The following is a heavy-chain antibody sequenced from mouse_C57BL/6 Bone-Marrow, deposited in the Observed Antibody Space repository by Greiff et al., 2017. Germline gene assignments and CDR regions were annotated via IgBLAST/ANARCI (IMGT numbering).Heavy chain of an antibody. CDR2: IYPRSGNT. Sequence: QVQLQQSGAELARPGASVKLSCKASGYTFTSYGISWVKQRTGQGLEWIGEIYPRSGNTYYNEKFKGKATLTADKSSSTAYMERRSLTAEDSAVYFCARGRYAMDYGGQGTSVTVSA. CDR1: GYTFTSYG. V-gene: IGHV1-81*01. J-gene: IGHJ4*01. CDR3: ARGRYAMDY.